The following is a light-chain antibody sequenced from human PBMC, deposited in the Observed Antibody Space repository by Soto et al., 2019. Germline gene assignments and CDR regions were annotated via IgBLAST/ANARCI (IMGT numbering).Light chain of an antibody. CDR1: QTVGSF. Sequence: EIVLTQSPATLSLSPGERATLSCRASQTVGSFLAWYQHKPGQAPRLLIYNTSKRANGIPARFGGSGSGTDLTLAISSLEPEDFAVYYYQQRYNWPPLTFGGGTKVEMK. CDR3: QQRYNWPPLT. CDR2: NTS. J-gene: IGKJ4*01. V-gene: IGKV3-11*01.